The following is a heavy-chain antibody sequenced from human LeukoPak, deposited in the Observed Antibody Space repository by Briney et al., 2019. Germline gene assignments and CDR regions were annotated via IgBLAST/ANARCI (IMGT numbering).Heavy chain of an antibody. Sequence: GGSLRLSCAASGFTVSSNYMSWVRQAPGKGLEWVSVIYSGGSTYYADSVKGRFTISRDNSKNTLYLQMNSLRAEDTAVYYCASLGHPWLVRGDFDYWGQGTLVTVSS. CDR1: GFTVSSNY. CDR3: ASLGHPWLVRGDFDY. D-gene: IGHD6-19*01. J-gene: IGHJ4*02. V-gene: IGHV3-53*01. CDR2: IYSGGST.